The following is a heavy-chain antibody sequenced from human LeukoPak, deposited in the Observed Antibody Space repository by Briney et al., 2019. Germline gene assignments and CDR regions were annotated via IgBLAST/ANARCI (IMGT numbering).Heavy chain of an antibody. V-gene: IGHV3-23*01. CDR3: AKDRRAGSYDY. CDR1: GFTFSSYG. J-gene: IGHJ4*02. Sequence: GGTLRLSCAASGFTFSSYGMSWVRQAPGKGLEWVSAISGSGGNTYYADSVKGRFTISRDNSKNTLYLQMNSLRAEDTAVYYCAKDRRAGSYDYWGQGTLVTVSS. CDR2: ISGSGGNT. D-gene: IGHD3-10*01.